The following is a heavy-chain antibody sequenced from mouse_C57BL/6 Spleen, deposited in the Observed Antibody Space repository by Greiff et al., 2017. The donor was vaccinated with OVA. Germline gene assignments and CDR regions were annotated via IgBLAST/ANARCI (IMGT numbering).Heavy chain of an antibody. CDR3: ARNRYGSSYHHWYFDV. D-gene: IGHD1-1*01. J-gene: IGHJ1*03. CDR1: GFSLTSYG. CDR2: IWSGGST. Sequence: VQLQQSGPGLVQPSQSLSITCTVSGFSLTSYGVHWVRQSPGKGLEWLGVIWSGGSTDYNAAFISRLSISKDNSKCQVFFKMNSLQADDTAIYYCARNRYGSSYHHWYFDVWGTGTTVTVSS. V-gene: IGHV2-2*01.